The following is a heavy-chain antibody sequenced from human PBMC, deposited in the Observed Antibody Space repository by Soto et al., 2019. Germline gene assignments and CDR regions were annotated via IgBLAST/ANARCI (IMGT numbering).Heavy chain of an antibody. CDR1: GFTSSDYY. CDR2: ISPTSSYT. D-gene: IGHD2-2*01. CDR3: ATDLVKLAQAAPDY. V-gene: IGHV3-11*06. Sequence: GGSLRLSCAASGFTSSDYYMRWIRQAPGKGLEWVSYISPTSSYTDYVDSVKGRFTISRDDAKNSLYLDMNSLGIEDTAVYYCATDLVKLAQAAPDYWGQGTLVTVSS. J-gene: IGHJ4*02.